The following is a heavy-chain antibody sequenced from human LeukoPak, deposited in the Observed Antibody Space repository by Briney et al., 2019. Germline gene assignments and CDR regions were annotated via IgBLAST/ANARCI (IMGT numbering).Heavy chain of an antibody. Sequence: ASVKVSCKASGGTFSSYAISWVRQAPGQGLEWMGGIIPIFGTANYAQKFQGRVTITADESTGTAYMELSSLRSEDTAVYYCARGSGSIWYYYYGMDVWGKGTTVTVSS. V-gene: IGHV1-69*13. J-gene: IGHJ6*04. CDR2: IIPIFGTA. D-gene: IGHD3-10*01. CDR1: GGTFSSYA. CDR3: ARGSGSIWYYYYGMDV.